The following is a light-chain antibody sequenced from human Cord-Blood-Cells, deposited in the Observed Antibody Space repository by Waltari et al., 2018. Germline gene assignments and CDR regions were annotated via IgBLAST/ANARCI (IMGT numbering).Light chain of an antibody. V-gene: IGKV3-11*01. CDR2: DAS. Sequence: EIVLTPSPATLSLSPGERATLSCRASQSVSSYLAWYQQKPGQAPMLLIYDASNRATGIPARFSGSGSGTDFTLTISSLEPEDFAVYYCQQRSNWTFGQGTKVEIK. J-gene: IGKJ1*01. CDR1: QSVSSY. CDR3: QQRSNWT.